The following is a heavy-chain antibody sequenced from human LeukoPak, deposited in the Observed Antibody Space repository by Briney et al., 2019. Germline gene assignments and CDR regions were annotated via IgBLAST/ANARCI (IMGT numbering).Heavy chain of an antibody. J-gene: IGHJ4*02. CDR1: GFSVSNDY. V-gene: IGHV3-53*01. Sequence: GGSLRLSCVVSGFSVSNDYMSWVRQAPGKGLEWVSVIYGGGDAYYADSVRGRFTISRDNFENTLFLQMDSLRAEDTAVYYCTRLLPSSHHFFDSWGQGALVTVSS. D-gene: IGHD6-6*01. CDR3: TRLLPSSHHFFDS. CDR2: IYGGGDA.